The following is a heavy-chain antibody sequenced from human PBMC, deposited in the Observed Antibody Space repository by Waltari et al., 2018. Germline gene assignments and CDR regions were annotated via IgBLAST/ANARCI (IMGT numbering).Heavy chain of an antibody. CDR1: GGSISSSNW. J-gene: IGHJ3*02. CDR3: ARGLRGSDAFDI. Sequence: VSGGSISSSNWWSWVRQPPGKGLEWIGEIYHSGSTSYNPSLKSRVSISVDKSKNQFSLRMTSVTAADTAVYYCARGLRGSDAFDIWGQGTMVTVSS. D-gene: IGHD4-17*01. CDR2: IYHSGST. V-gene: IGHV4-4*02.